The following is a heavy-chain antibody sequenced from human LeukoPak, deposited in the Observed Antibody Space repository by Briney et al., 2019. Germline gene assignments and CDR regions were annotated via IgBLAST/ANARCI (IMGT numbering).Heavy chain of an antibody. Sequence: SETVSLTCTVSGGSISSNYWSWIRQPPGKGLEWIGHIHYGGSTNSNPSLKSRVTISLDMSKSQFSLKLNSVTAADTAVYYCARVGTHWYFNLWGRGTLVTVSS. CDR2: IHYGGST. CDR1: GGSISSNY. V-gene: IGHV4-59*01. J-gene: IGHJ2*01. CDR3: ARVGTHWYFNL.